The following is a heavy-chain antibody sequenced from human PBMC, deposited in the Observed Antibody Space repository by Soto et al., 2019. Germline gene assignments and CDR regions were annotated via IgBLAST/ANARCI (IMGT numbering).Heavy chain of an antibody. CDR3: ARATTVTTEGTLGV. J-gene: IGHJ4*02. CDR1: GYTFISYC. V-gene: IGHV1-46*01. Sequence: QVQLVQSGAEVKKPGASVKVSCKASGYTFISYCMHWVRQAPGQGLEWMGIIIPSGGSTSYAQKFQGRVTMTRDTSTSTVYMELSSLRSEDTAVYYCARATTVTTEGTLGVWGQGTLVTVSS. CDR2: IIPSGGST. D-gene: IGHD4-17*01.